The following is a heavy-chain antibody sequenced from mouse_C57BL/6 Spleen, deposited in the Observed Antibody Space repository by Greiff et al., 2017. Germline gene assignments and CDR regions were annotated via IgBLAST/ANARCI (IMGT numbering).Heavy chain of an antibody. CDR3: ARGWDDAMDY. J-gene: IGHJ4*01. Sequence: EVQLVESGPGLVKPSQSLSLTCSVTGYSITSGYYWNWIRQFPGNKLEWMGYISYDGSNNYNPSLKNRISITRDTSKNQFFLKLNSVTTEDTATYYCARGWDDAMDYWGQGTSVTVSS. CDR1: GYSITSGYY. D-gene: IGHD4-1*01. CDR2: ISYDGSN. V-gene: IGHV3-6*01.